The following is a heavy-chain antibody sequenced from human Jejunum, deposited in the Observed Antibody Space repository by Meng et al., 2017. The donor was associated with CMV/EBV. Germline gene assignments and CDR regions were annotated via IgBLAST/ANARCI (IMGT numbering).Heavy chain of an antibody. V-gene: IGHV3-30*02. CDR3: AKQADPSAYSFDF. Sequence: SYFSFRCYGLRWLRPAPGKRLGWVAYIRYALATKYSVDSVESRFTISRDNSRNALSLQMNNLRDDNTAVYYCAKQADPSAYSFDFWGEGTMVTVSS. J-gene: IGHJ4*02. D-gene: IGHD6-25*01. CDR1: YFSFRCYG. CDR2: IRYALATK.